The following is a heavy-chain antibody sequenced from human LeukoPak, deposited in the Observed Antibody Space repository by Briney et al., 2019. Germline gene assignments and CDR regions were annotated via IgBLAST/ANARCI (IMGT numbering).Heavy chain of an antibody. V-gene: IGHV4-34*01. CDR3: ARAMRTGNFDY. CDR1: GGSFSGYY. J-gene: IGHJ4*02. Sequence: LETLSLTCAVYGGSFSGYYWSWIRQPPGKGLEWIGEINHSGSTNYNPSLKSRVTISVDTSKNQFSLKLSSVTAADTAVYYCARAMRTGNFDYWGQGTLVTVSS. D-gene: IGHD1-1*01. CDR2: INHSGST.